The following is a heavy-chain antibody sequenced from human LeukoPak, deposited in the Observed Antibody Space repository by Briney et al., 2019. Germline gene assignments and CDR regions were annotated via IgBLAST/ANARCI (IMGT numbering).Heavy chain of an antibody. J-gene: IGHJ4*02. CDR1: GFTFSSYA. CDR2: ISGSGGST. CDR3: AKSRPHIVVVVAATDY. V-gene: IGHV3-23*01. D-gene: IGHD2-15*01. Sequence: GGSLRLSCAASGFTFSSYAMSWVRQAPGKGLEWVSAISGSGGSTYYADSVKGRFTISRGNSKNTLYLQMNSLRAEDTAVYYCAKSRPHIVVVVAATDYWGQGTLVTVSS.